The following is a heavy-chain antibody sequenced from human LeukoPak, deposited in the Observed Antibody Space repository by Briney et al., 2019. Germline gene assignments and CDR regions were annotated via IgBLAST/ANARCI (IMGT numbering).Heavy chain of an antibody. CDR3: ARINTAMADAFDY. J-gene: IGHJ4*02. D-gene: IGHD5-18*01. CDR2: INHSGST. V-gene: IGHV4-34*01. CDR1: GGSFSGYY. Sequence: SETLSLTCAVYGGSFSGYYWSWIRQPPGKGLEWIGEINHSGSTNYNPSLKSRVTISVDTSKNRFSLKLSSVTAADTAVYYCARINTAMADAFDYWGQGTLVTVSS.